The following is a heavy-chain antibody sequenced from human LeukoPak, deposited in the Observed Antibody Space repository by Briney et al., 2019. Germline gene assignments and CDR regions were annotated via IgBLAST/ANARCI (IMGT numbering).Heavy chain of an antibody. CDR2: ISWNSGSI. Sequence: GRSLRLSCAASGFTFNDYALHWVRQAPGKGLEWVSGISWNSGSIGYADSVKGRFTISRDNAKNSLYLQMNSLRAEDTAVYYCARAFYYDSSGYYSDGFRWFDPWGQGTLVTVSS. V-gene: IGHV3-9*01. D-gene: IGHD3-22*01. J-gene: IGHJ5*02. CDR1: GFTFNDYA. CDR3: ARAFYYDSSGYYSDGFRWFDP.